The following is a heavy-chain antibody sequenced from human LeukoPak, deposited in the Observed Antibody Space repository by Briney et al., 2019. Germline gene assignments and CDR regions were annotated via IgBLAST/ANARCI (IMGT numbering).Heavy chain of an antibody. V-gene: IGHV1-18*01. CDR3: ARDRMDTGTYFDY. CDR2: ISTYNGNT. J-gene: IGHJ4*02. Sequence: ASVKVSCRSSGYTFTTYGIAWVRQAPGQGLEWMGWISTYNGNTNYAQKLQGRVTMTTDTSTSTAYMELRSLRSDDTAMYYCARDRMDTGTYFDYWGQGTLVTVSS. CDR1: GYTFTTYG. D-gene: IGHD5-18*01.